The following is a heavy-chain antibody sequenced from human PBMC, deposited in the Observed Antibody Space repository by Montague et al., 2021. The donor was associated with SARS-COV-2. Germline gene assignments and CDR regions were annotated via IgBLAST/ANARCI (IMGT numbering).Heavy chain of an antibody. Sequence: SETLSLTCTVTGGPISGSSDYWGWIRQSPGKGLEWIASVYYSGNTYYSPSLKSRLTISVDTSKNQFSLKLNSVTAADTALYYCASSEYSYGWGDWGQGTLVTVSS. CDR1: GGPISGSSDY. V-gene: IGHV4-39*01. CDR3: ASSEYSYGWGD. J-gene: IGHJ4*02. CDR2: VYYSGNT. D-gene: IGHD5-12*01.